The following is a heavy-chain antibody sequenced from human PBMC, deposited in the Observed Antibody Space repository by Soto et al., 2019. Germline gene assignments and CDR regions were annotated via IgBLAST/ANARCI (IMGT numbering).Heavy chain of an antibody. CDR3: ARSWDATGTPFDY. CDR2: IWDDGSNK. Sequence: QVQLVESGGGVVQPGRSLRLSCAASGFTFSSYGMHWVRQAPGKGLEWVAVIWDDGSNKYYADSVKGRFTISRDNSKNTLDLQMNGLRAEDTAVYYCARSWDATGTPFDYWGQGTLVTVSS. CDR1: GFTFSSYG. V-gene: IGHV3-33*01. J-gene: IGHJ4*02. D-gene: IGHD1-26*01.